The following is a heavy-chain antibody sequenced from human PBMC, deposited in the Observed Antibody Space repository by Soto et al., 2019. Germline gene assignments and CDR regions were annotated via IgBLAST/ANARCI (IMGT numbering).Heavy chain of an antibody. Sequence: QVQLVQSGAEVKNPGASVKLSCKASRYIFTNYYIHWVRQAPGQGLEWMAIINPSGGSTNYAQKFKSSVTLARDTFTYTVYMELSSLRSEDTAIYYCARDLTSGDYWGQGTLVTVSS. J-gene: IGHJ4*02. CDR3: ARDLTSGDY. D-gene: IGHD7-27*01. V-gene: IGHV1-46*01. CDR1: RYIFTNYY. CDR2: INPSGGST.